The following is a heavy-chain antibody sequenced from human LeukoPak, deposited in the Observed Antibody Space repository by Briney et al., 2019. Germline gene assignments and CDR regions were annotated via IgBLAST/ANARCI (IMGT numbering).Heavy chain of an antibody. J-gene: IGHJ4*02. CDR3: ARDESNWNYLMDY. V-gene: IGHV3-21*01. D-gene: IGHD1-7*01. CDR1: GFTFSSYS. CDR2: ISSSSSYI. Sequence: GGSLRLSCAASGFTFSSYSMNWVRQAPGKGLEWVSSISSSSSYIYYADSVKGRFTISRDNAKNSLYLQMNSLRAEDTAVYYCARDESNWNYLMDYWGQGTLVTVSS.